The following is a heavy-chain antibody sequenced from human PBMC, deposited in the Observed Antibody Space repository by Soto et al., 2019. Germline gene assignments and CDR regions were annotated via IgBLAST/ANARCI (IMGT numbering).Heavy chain of an antibody. J-gene: IGHJ6*02. CDR3: AKEGTMVRGVMLGIYYYYYGMDV. Sequence: GGSLRLSCAASGFTFSSYGMHWVRQAPGKGLEWVAVISYDGSNKYYADSVKGRFTISRDNSKNTLYLQMNSLRAEDTAVCYCAKEGTMVRGVMLGIYYYYYGMDVWGQGTTVTVSS. CDR2: ISYDGSNK. CDR1: GFTFSSYG. D-gene: IGHD3-10*01. V-gene: IGHV3-30*18.